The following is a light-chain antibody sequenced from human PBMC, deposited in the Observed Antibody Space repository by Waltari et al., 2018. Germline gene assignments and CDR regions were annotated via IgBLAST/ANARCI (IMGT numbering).Light chain of an antibody. CDR3: AGWDDSLNGWV. CDR1: SSNIGFNT. V-gene: IGLV1-44*01. Sequence: QSVLTQPPSASGTPGQRVTISCSGTSSNIGFNTVSWYQQVPGTAPKLLTYTDNQRPSGVPVRFSGSKSGSSASLAISGLQSEDEADYYCAGWDDSLNGWVFGGGTKVTVV. CDR2: TDN. J-gene: IGLJ3*02.